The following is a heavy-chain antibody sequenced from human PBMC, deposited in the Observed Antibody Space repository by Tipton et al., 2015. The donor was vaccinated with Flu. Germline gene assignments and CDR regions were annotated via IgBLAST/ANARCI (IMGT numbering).Heavy chain of an antibody. Sequence: TLSLTCTVSGGAITGHSWNWIRQPAGKSLEWIGRVPTTKRTDYNPSLKSRVTMSVDMSTNQFSLTLISVSAADTAVYYCVRVDYDNSLTLFDFWGRGILVTVSS. V-gene: IGHV4-4*07. CDR2: VPTTKRT. CDR1: GGAITGHS. D-gene: IGHD3-22*01. CDR3: VRVDYDNSLTLFDF. J-gene: IGHJ4*02.